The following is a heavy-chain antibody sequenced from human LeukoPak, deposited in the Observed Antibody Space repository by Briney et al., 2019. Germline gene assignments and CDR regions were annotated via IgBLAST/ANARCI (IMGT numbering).Heavy chain of an antibody. Sequence: PGGSLRLSCVASGFTFSSYSMNWVRQAPGKGLEWVSSISSRSSHIYYADSVKGRFTISRDNAKNSLYLQMNSLRTEDTAVYYCARDFRDSSGHHPFDYWGQGTLVTVSS. CDR3: ARDFRDSSGHHPFDY. J-gene: IGHJ4*02. CDR1: GFTFSSYS. CDR2: ISSRSSHI. D-gene: IGHD3-22*01. V-gene: IGHV3-21*01.